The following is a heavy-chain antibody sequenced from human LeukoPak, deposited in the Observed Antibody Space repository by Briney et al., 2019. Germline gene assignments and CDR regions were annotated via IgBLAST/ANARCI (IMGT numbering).Heavy chain of an antibody. J-gene: IGHJ4*02. CDR2: INHSGST. CDR1: GASISSSNW. D-gene: IGHD1-26*01. Sequence: PSGTPSLTCTVSGASISSSNWWNWVRRPPGKGLEWIGEINHSGSTNYNPSLKSRVTISVDTSKNQFSLKLSSVTAADTAVYYCARHIGRGYGGRTYYFDYWGQGTLVTVSS. CDR3: ARHIGRGYGGRTYYFDY. V-gene: IGHV4-4*02.